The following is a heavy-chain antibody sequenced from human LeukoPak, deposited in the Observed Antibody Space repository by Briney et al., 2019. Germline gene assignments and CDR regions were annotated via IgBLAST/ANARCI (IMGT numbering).Heavy chain of an antibody. CDR1: GFTFSSYW. D-gene: IGHD6-19*01. CDR2: INQDGTEK. V-gene: IGHV3-7*01. Sequence: GGSLRLSCAASGFTFSSYWMNWVRQAPGKGLEWVANINQDGTEKYYVDSVRGRFTISRDNAKNSLYLQMNGLRAEDTAVYYCARDVLAGTFDYWGQGTLVTVSS. CDR3: ARDVLAGTFDY. J-gene: IGHJ4*02.